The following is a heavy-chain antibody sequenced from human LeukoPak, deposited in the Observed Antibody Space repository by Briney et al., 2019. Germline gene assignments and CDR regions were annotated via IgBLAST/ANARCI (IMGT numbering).Heavy chain of an antibody. D-gene: IGHD2-2*02. V-gene: IGHV3-7*03. CDR1: GFTFSNYW. CDR2: IKEDGSEK. CDR3: AKDLYQYTTSWFDS. Sequence: GGSLSLSCAASGFTFSNYWMRWVRQAPGKGLEGVANIKEDGSEKYYVDSVKGRFTISRDNSKNTLYLQMSSLRVEDTAVYYCAKDLYQYTTSWFDSWGQGTLVTVSS. J-gene: IGHJ5*01.